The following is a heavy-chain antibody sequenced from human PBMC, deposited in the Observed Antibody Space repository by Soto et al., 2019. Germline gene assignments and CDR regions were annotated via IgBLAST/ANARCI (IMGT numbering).Heavy chain of an antibody. J-gene: IGHJ4*02. CDR2: ISDSGSYT. D-gene: IGHD3-16*01. CDR1: GFTFRNYA. Sequence: GGSLRLSCAGSGFTFRNYALSWVRQAPGKGLEWVSLISDSGSYTHYADSVKGRFTVSRDDSKKTLYLQMSSLTGEDTAVYYCAKERLGILMIGGNFDLWGQGALVTVSS. CDR3: AKERLGILMIGGNFDL. V-gene: IGHV3-23*01.